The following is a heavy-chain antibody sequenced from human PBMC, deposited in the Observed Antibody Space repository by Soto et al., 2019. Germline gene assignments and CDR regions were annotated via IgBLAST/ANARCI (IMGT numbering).Heavy chain of an antibody. D-gene: IGHD3-10*01. CDR3: ARGAGSWTYNYYYGLDV. CDR2: TRNKANSYTT. V-gene: IGHV3-72*01. Sequence: EVQVVESGGGLVQPGGSLRLSCVASGFTFSDHYMDWVRQAPGKGLEWVGRTRNKANSYTTEYAASVKGRFTISRDDSKKSLYLQMNSLKTEDTAVYYCARGAGSWTYNYYYGLDVWGQGTTVTVSS. CDR1: GFTFSDHY. J-gene: IGHJ6*02.